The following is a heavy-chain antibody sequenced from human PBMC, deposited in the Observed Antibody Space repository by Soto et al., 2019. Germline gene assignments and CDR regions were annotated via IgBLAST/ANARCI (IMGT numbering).Heavy chain of an antibody. CDR2: IIPIFGTV. CDR1: GGTFSNYP. D-gene: IGHD5-12*01. J-gene: IGHJ2*01. V-gene: IGHV1-69*12. CDR3: ARGNHRWLQLWYFDL. Sequence: VQLVQSGAEVKKPGSSVKVSCKASGGTFSNYPISWVRQAPGQGLEWMGGIIPIFGTVNYAQKFQGRVTITADESTSTAYMELSSLRSEDTAVYYCARGNHRWLQLWYFDLWGRGTLLTVSS.